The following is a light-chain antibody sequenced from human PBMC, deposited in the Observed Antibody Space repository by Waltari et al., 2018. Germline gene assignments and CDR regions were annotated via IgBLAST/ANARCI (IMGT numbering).Light chain of an antibody. CDR3: QQRYDWPQDPT. CDR2: AAA. V-gene: IGKV3-11*01. Sequence: IVLTQSPATLSLFPVERATLSCRASQNVVTSLAWYQQKPGQTPRLLIYAAATRATGIPARFSGSGFGTEFTLTISSLEPEDSAVYYCQQRYDWPQDPTFGGGTKVEIK. CDR1: QNVVTS. J-gene: IGKJ4*01.